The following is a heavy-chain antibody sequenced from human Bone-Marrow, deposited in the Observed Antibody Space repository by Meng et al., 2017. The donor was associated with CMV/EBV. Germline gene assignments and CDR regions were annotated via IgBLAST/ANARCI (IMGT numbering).Heavy chain of an antibody. Sequence: GESLKISCAASGFTFSSYAMHWVRQAPGKGLEWVAVISYDGSNKYYADSVKGRFTISRDNSKNTLYLQMNSLRAEDTAVYYCARDNRGYDSSGYFEFDYWGQGTLVTVSS. D-gene: IGHD3-22*01. V-gene: IGHV3-30-3*01. CDR2: ISYDGSNK. J-gene: IGHJ4*02. CDR3: ARDNRGYDSSGYFEFDY. CDR1: GFTFSSYA.